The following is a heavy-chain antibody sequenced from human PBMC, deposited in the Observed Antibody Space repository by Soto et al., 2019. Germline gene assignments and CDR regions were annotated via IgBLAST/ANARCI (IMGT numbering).Heavy chain of an antibody. CDR3: AKGVRSYYYYGMDV. Sequence: HPGGSLRLSCAASGFTFSSYAMTWVRQAPGKGLEWVSGISGSGGSTYYADSVKGRFTISRDNSKNTMYLQMNSLRAEDTAVYYCAKGVRSYYYYGMDVWGQGTTVTVSS. V-gene: IGHV3-23*01. CDR1: GFTFSSYA. J-gene: IGHJ6*02. CDR2: ISGSGGST. D-gene: IGHD3-22*01.